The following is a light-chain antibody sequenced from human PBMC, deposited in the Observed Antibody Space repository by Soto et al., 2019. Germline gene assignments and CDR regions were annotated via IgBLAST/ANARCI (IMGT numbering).Light chain of an antibody. Sequence: QSALTQPASVSGSPGQSITISCTGTSSDVGGYNYVSWYQHHPGKAPKLLIYDVSNRPSGVSNRFSGSKSDNTASLTISGRQPEDEADYYCSSYTTSNTRQIVFGTGTQLTVL. V-gene: IGLV2-14*03. CDR2: DVS. J-gene: IGLJ1*01. CDR1: SSDVGGYNY. CDR3: SSYTTSNTRQIV.